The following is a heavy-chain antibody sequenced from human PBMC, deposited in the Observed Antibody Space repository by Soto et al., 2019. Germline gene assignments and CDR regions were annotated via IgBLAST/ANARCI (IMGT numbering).Heavy chain of an antibody. CDR2: IYYGGST. CDR1: GGSISSSSYY. CDR3: ARVCRSGDDRSYFDY. V-gene: IGHV4-39*01. D-gene: IGHD3-3*01. Sequence: QLQLQESGPGLVKPSETLSLTCTVSGGSISSSSYYWGWIRPPPGKGLEWIGSIYYGGSTYYNPSLKSRVTISVDPSQNQFSLKLSSVTAADTAVYYCARVCRSGDDRSYFDYWGQGTLVTVSS. J-gene: IGHJ4*02.